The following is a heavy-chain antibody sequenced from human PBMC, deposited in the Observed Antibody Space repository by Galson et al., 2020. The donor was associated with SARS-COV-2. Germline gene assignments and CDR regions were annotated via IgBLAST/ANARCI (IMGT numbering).Heavy chain of an antibody. D-gene: IGHD4-17*01. CDR2: ISHDGRIE. CDR3: AGDVYGGASDI. J-gene: IGHJ3*02. Sequence: GGSLRLSCAASGFTFTNYAIHWVRQAPGKGLEWVAVISHDGRIEVYADSVKGRFTIARDNSENMLFLQMDSLRADDTAVYYCAGDVYGGASDIWGQGTMVTVSS. CDR1: GFTFTNYA. V-gene: IGHV3-30*04.